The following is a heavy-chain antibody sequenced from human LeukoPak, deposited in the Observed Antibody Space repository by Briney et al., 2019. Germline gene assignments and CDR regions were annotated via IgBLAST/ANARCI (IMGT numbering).Heavy chain of an antibody. V-gene: IGHV4-59*01. D-gene: IGHD3-10*01. CDR1: GGSISSYY. CDR2: IYYSGST. CDR3: ARDLYGSGQYNWFDP. J-gene: IGHJ5*02. Sequence: SETLSLTCTVSGGSISSYYWSWIRQPPGKGLEWIGYIYYSGSTNYNPSLKSRVTISVDTSKNQFSLKLSSVTAADTAVYYCARDLYGSGQYNWFDPWGQGTLVTVSS.